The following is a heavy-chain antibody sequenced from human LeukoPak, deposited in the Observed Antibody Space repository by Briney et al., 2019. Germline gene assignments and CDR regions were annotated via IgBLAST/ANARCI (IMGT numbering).Heavy chain of an antibody. CDR2: IYYSGST. D-gene: IGHD1-26*01. Sequence: SETLSLTCTVSGGSISSSSYYWGWIRQPPGKGLEWIGSIYYSGSTYYNPSLKSRVTISVDTSKNQFSLKLSSVTAADTAVYYCARDPTYYLRYGYFDSWGQETLVTVSS. J-gene: IGHJ4*02. CDR3: ARDPTYYLRYGYFDS. V-gene: IGHV4-39*07. CDR1: GGSISSSSYY.